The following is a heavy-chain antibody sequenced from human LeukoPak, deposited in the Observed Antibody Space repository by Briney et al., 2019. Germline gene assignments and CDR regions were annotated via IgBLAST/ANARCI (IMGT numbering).Heavy chain of an antibody. CDR2: IYYSGST. CDR3: ARGGYGWD. CDR1: GDSIRSYH. V-gene: IGHV4-59*01. D-gene: IGHD3-16*01. J-gene: IGHJ4*02. Sequence: PSETLSLTCTASGDSIRSYHWSWIRQPPGKGLEWIGYIYYSGSTNYNPSLKSRVTISVDTSKSQFSLKLSSETAADTAVYYCARGGYGWDWGQGTLVTVSS.